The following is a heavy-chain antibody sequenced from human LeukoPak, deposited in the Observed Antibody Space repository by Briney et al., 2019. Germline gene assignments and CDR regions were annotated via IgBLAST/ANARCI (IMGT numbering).Heavy chain of an antibody. J-gene: IGHJ4*02. V-gene: IGHV1-8*01. CDR2: MNPNSGNT. D-gene: IGHD3-10*01. CDR1: GYTFTSYD. CDR3: ARDPYYYGSGRYY. Sequence: ASVKVSCKASGYTFTSYDINWVRQATGQGLEWMGWMNPNSGNTGYAQKFQGRVTMTRNTSISTAYMELSRLRSDDTAVYYCARDPYYYGSGRYYWGQGTLVTVSS.